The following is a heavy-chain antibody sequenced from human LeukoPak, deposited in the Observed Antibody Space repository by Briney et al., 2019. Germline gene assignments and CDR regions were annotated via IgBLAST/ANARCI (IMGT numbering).Heavy chain of an antibody. CDR1: GYTFTGYY. J-gene: IGHJ4*02. Sequence: ASVKVSCKASGYTFTGYYMHWVRQAPGQGLEWMGWINPNSGGTHYAQKFQGRVTVTRDTSISTTYMDPSRLKSDDAAIYYCARKGEIYGDYDYWGQGTLVTVSS. CDR2: INPNSGGT. D-gene: IGHD4-17*01. V-gene: IGHV1-2*02. CDR3: ARKGEIYGDYDY.